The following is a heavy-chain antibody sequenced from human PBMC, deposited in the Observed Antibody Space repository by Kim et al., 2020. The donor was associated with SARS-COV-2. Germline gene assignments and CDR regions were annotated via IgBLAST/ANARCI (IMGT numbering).Heavy chain of an antibody. D-gene: IGHD6-13*01. CDR1: GGSISSSSYY. Sequence: SETLSLTCTVSGGSISSSSYYWGWLRQRPGLGLEWIGCIYYSGSSNYTLTLQSRVTISVATYQNSLTLKLSSVTAADMAVYSCASLKPTLVTLFDYWGQG. V-gene: IGHV4-39*01. J-gene: IGHJ4*02. CDR2: IYYSGSS. CDR3: ASLKPTLVTLFDY.